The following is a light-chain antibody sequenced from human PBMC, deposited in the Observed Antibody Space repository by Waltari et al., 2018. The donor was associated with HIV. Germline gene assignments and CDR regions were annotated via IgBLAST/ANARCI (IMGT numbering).Light chain of an antibody. J-gene: IGLJ1*01. V-gene: IGLV2-23*02. CDR1: TRDVVSYNL. CDR2: EVS. CDR3: CSYAGSSTYV. Sequence: QSALTQPASVSGSPRQSTTISCTGTTRDVVSYNLVPWYQQHPGKAPKLMIYEVSKRPSGVSNRFSGSKSGNTASLTISGLQAEDEADYYCCSYAGSSTYVFGTGTKVTVL.